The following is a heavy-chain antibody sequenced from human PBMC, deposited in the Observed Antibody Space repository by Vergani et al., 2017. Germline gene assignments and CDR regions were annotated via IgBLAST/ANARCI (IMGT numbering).Heavy chain of an antibody. J-gene: IGHJ3*01. CDR1: GFTFSTDS. CDR3: ARPGYDWNSAYAFHL. V-gene: IGHV3-30*09. CDR2: ISHDGSQK. Sequence: QERLVESGGGVVQPGRSLRLSCAASGFTFSTDSMHWLRQAPGKGLEWVAFISHDGSQKSIADSVKGRFDISRDNSRNALYLQVASLRPEDTAMYYCARPGYDWNSAYAFHLWGQGTMVTVSS. D-gene: IGHD1-1*01.